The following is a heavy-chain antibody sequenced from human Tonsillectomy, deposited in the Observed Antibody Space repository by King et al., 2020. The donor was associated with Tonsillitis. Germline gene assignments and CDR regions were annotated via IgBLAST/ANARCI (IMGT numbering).Heavy chain of an antibody. CDR2: ISYDGSNK. CDR1: GFTFSSYA. J-gene: IGHJ4*02. Sequence: QVQLVESGGGVVQPGRSLRLSCAASGFTFSSYAIHWVRQAPGKGLEWVAVISYDGSNKYYADSVKGRFTISRDNSKNTLYLQMNSLRAEDTAMYYCAREDPVLNYFDYWGQGTLVTVSS. CDR3: AREDPVLNYFDY. V-gene: IGHV3-30-3*01.